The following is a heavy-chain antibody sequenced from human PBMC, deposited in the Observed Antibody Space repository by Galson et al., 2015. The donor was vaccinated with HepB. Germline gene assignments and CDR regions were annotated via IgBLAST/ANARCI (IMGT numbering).Heavy chain of an antibody. J-gene: IGHJ4*02. CDR3: AKGFGELPNFFDF. CDR2: IYPGDSDT. Sequence: QSGAEVKKPGESLKISCKASGYSFTGYWIGWVRQMPGKGLEWMGVIYPGDSDTTYSPSFQGQVTFSADKSISTAYLQWSGLKASDTAMYYCAKGFGELPNFFDFWGQGTLVTVSS. D-gene: IGHD3-10*01. CDR1: GYSFTGYW. V-gene: IGHV5-51*01.